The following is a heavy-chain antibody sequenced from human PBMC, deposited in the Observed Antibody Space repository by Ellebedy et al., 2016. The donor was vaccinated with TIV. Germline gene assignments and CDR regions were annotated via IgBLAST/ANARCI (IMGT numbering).Heavy chain of an antibody. D-gene: IGHD4-17*01. CDR1: GGSISSGGYY. CDR3: ARDPDGDMYYFDY. Sequence: SETLSLTXTVSGGSISSGGYYWSWIRQHPGKGLEWIGYIYYSGSTYYNPSLKSRVTISVDTSKNQFSLKLSSVTAADTAVYYCARDPDGDMYYFDYWGQGTLVTVSS. CDR2: IYYSGST. V-gene: IGHV4-31*03. J-gene: IGHJ4*02.